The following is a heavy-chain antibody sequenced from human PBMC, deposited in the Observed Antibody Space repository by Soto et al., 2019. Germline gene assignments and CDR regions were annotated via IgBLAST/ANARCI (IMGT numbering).Heavy chain of an antibody. CDR1: GFTVGSNY. CDR2: IYSGGRT. Sequence: EVQLVESGGGLVQPGGSLRLSCAVSGFTVGSNYMTWVRQAPGKGLEWVSVIYSGGRTFYADSVKGRFIISRDNAKNALYLQMNRLIAEDTGIYYCASLRYCIGSSCPDYWGQGTLVTVSS. CDR3: ASLRYCIGSSCPDY. J-gene: IGHJ4*02. V-gene: IGHV3-66*01. D-gene: IGHD2-2*01.